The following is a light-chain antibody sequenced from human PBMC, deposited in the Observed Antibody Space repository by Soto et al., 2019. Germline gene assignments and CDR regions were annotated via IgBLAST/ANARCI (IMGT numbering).Light chain of an antibody. CDR3: GTWDSSLSAVV. CDR1: SSNIENNY. Sequence: QSVLTQPPSVSAAPGQKVTISCSGSSSNIENNYVSWYQQLTGTAPKLLIYDNDKRPSGIPDRFSGSKSGTSATLGITGLQTGDEADYYCGTWDSSLSAVVFGGGTKLTVL. CDR2: DND. V-gene: IGLV1-51*01. J-gene: IGLJ2*01.